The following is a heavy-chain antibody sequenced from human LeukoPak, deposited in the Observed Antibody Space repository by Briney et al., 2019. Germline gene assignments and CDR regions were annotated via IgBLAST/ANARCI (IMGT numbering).Heavy chain of an antibody. CDR3: TGNYYGSGSYADFDY. V-gene: IGHV3-73*01. J-gene: IGHJ4*02. D-gene: IGHD3-10*01. CDR1: GFTFSGSA. Sequence: GGSLRLSCAASGFTFSGSALHWVRQASGKWLEWVGRIRSTANGYATAYAASVKGRFTISRDDSKNTAYLQMDSLKTEDTAVYYCTGNYYGSGSYADFDYWGQGTLVTVSS. CDR2: IRSTANGYAT.